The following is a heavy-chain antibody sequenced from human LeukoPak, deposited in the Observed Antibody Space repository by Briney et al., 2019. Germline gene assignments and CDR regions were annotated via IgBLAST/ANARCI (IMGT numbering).Heavy chain of an antibody. Sequence: GASVKVSCKASGGTFSSYAISWVRQAPGQGLEWMGGIIPIVGTANYAQKFQGRVTITTDESTSTAYMELSSLRSEDTAVYYCASTYYDFWRGGPDYYYYYMDVWGKGTTVTVSS. J-gene: IGHJ6*03. CDR3: ASTYYDFWRGGPDYYYYYMDV. CDR1: GGTFSSYA. D-gene: IGHD3-3*01. V-gene: IGHV1-69*05. CDR2: IIPIVGTA.